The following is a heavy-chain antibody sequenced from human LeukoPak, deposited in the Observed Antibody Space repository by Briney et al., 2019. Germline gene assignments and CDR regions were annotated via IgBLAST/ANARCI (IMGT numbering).Heavy chain of an antibody. CDR2: INPNRGGT. Sequence: ASVKVSCKASGYTFTGYYMHWVRQAPGQGLEWMGWINPNRGGTNYAQKFQGRVTMTRDTSISTAYMELSRLRSDDTAVYYCARSDDCSSTSCYTSIAAAGKIGHWGQGTLVTVSS. CDR3: ARSDDCSSTSCYTSIAAAGKIGH. D-gene: IGHD2-2*02. CDR1: GYTFTGYY. J-gene: IGHJ4*02. V-gene: IGHV1-2*02.